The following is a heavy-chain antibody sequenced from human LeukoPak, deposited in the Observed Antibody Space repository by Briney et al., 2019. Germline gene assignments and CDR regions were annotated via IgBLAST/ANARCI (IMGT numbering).Heavy chain of an antibody. CDR2: FDPEDGET. CDR3: ATDFRGYYGSSGYYSDY. J-gene: IGHJ4*02. D-gene: IGHD3-22*01. Sequence: ASVKVSCKVSGYTLTELSMHWVRQAPGKGLEWMGGFDPEDGETIYAQKFQGRVTMTEDTSTDTAYMEPSSLRSEDTAVYYCATDFRGYYGSSGYYSDYWGQGTLVTVSS. CDR1: GYTLTELS. V-gene: IGHV1-24*01.